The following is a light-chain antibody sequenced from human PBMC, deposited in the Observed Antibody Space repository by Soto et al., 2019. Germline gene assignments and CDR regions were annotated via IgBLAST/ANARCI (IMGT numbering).Light chain of an antibody. Sequence: DIQMTQSPSSLSASVGDRVTITCQASQDISNYLNWYQQKPGKAPKLLIYDASNLETGVPSRFSGSRSGTDFTFTISSLQPEDIATYYCQQYDNLPPFFGGGTKVEIK. CDR2: DAS. J-gene: IGKJ4*01. V-gene: IGKV1-33*01. CDR3: QQYDNLPPF. CDR1: QDISNY.